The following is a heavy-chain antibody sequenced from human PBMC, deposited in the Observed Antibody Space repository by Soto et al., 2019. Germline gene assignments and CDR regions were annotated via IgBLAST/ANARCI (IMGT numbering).Heavy chain of an antibody. D-gene: IGHD6-19*01. CDR3: AKDKRTRQWLVYDYYYYYMDV. Sequence: PGGSLRLSCAASGFTFDDYAMHWVRQAPGKGLEWVSGISWNSGSIGYADSVKGRFTISRDNAKNSLYLQMNSLRAEDTALYYCAKDKRTRQWLVYDYYYYYMDVWGKGTTVTVSS. J-gene: IGHJ6*03. CDR2: ISWNSGSI. CDR1: GFTFDDYA. V-gene: IGHV3-9*01.